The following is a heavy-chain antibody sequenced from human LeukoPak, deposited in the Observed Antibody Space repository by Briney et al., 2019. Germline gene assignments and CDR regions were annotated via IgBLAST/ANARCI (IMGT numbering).Heavy chain of an antibody. Sequence: GGSLRLSCAASAFTFSSYWMSWVRQAPGKGLEWVANIKEDGSGKNYVDSVKGRFTISRDNAKNTLYLQMNSLRAADTAVYYCTRWTDWYFDRWGRGTLVTVSS. CDR2: IKEDGSGK. CDR3: TRWTDWYFDR. CDR1: AFTFSSYW. V-gene: IGHV3-7*01. J-gene: IGHJ2*01. D-gene: IGHD3/OR15-3a*01.